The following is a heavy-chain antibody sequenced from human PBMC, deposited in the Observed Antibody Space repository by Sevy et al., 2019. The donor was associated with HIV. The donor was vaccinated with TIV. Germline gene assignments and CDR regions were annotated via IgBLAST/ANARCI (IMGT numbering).Heavy chain of an antibody. Sequence: GESLKISCKGTGYNFTPYWVGWVRQKPGQGLEWLGIIHPADSDTGYSPSFEGQVTISVDNSITTVYLQWSSLKASDTAMYYCARQGDLDYFDYSGQGTVVTVSS. V-gene: IGHV5-51*01. J-gene: IGHJ4*02. CDR3: ARQGDLDYFDY. CDR2: IHPADSDT. D-gene: IGHD1-1*01. CDR1: GYNFTPYW.